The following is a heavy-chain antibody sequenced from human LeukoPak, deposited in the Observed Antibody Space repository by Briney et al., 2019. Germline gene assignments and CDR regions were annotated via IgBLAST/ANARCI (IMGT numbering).Heavy chain of an antibody. CDR2: MNPNSGNT. Sequence: ASVKVSCKASGYTFTSYDINWVRQATGQGLEWMGWMNPNSGNTGYAQKFQGRVTMTRNTSISTAYMELSSLRSEDTAVYYCARGLRRHYGSGSYYRPTEDYWGQGTLVTVSS. D-gene: IGHD3-10*01. CDR1: GYTFTSYD. J-gene: IGHJ4*02. V-gene: IGHV1-8*01. CDR3: ARGLRRHYGSGSYYRPTEDY.